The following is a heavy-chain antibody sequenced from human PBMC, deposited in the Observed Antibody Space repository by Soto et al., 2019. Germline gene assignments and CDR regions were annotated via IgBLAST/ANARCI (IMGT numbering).Heavy chain of an antibody. Sequence: SXKVSFKASGYTXTSYGISLVRQAPGQGLEWIGWISAYNCNTNYARKLQGRVTMTTDTSTNTAYMELRSMRSDDTAVYYCARDDQWLDPYYFDYWGQGTLGTVS. CDR2: ISAYNCNT. V-gene: IGHV1-18*01. CDR3: ARDDQWLDPYYFDY. D-gene: IGHD6-19*01. J-gene: IGHJ4*02. CDR1: GYTXTSYG.